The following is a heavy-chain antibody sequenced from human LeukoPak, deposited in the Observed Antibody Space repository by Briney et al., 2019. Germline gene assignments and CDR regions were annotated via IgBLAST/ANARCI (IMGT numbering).Heavy chain of an antibody. CDR2: ISSSSSTI. CDR3: ARDEWGSFDY. CDR1: GFTFDDYG. Sequence: GGSLRLSCAASGFTFDDYGMSWVRQAPGKGLEWVSYISSSSSTIYYADSVKGRFTISRDNAKNSLYLQMNSLRAEDTAVYYCARDEWGSFDYWGQGTLVTVSS. V-gene: IGHV3-48*01. D-gene: IGHD2-8*01. J-gene: IGHJ4*02.